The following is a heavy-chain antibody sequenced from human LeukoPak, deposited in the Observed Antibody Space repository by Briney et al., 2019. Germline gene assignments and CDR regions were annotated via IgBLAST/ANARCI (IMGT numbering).Heavy chain of an antibody. CDR2: IYYSGST. CDR1: GGSISSSSYY. V-gene: IGHV4-39*01. Sequence: KASATLSLTCTVSGGSISSSSYYWGWIRQPPGKGLEWIGSIYYSGSTYYNPSIKSRVTISVDTSKNQFSLKLSSVTAADTAVYYCARHDLTNIVVVPAAVNWYDPCGQGTLVTVSS. J-gene: IGHJ5*02. D-gene: IGHD2-2*01. CDR3: ARHDLTNIVVVPAAVNWYDP.